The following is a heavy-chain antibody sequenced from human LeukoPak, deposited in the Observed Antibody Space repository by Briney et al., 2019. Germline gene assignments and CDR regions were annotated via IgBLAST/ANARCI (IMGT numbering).Heavy chain of an antibody. V-gene: IGHV4-34*01. D-gene: IGHD1-20*01. Sequence: SETLSLTCAVYGGSFSGYYWSWIRQPPGKGLEWIGEINHSGSTNYNPSLKSRVTISVDTSKNQFSLKLSSETAADTAVYYCARGVTGIHYWGQGTLVTVSS. CDR3: ARGVTGIHY. J-gene: IGHJ4*02. CDR2: INHSGST. CDR1: GGSFSGYY.